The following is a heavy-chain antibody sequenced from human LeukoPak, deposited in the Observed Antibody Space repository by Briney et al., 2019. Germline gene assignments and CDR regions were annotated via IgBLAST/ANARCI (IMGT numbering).Heavy chain of an antibody. D-gene: IGHD6-13*01. CDR2: IKQDGSAT. CDR3: ARMYSRSWYS. V-gene: IGHV3-7*01. J-gene: IGHJ4*02. CDR1: GFTFSGYW. Sequence: PGGSLRLSCAASGFTFSGYWMSWVRQAPGKGLEWVANIKQDGSATYYVDSVKGRFTISRDNAKNSLYLQMNSLRAEDTAVYYCARMYSRSWYSWGQGTLVTVSS.